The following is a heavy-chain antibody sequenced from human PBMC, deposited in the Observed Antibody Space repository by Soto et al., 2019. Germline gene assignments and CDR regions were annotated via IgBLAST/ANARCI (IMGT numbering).Heavy chain of an antibody. J-gene: IGHJ4*02. CDR1: GYTFTSYY. V-gene: IGHV1-46*01. Sequence: GASVKVSCKASGYTFTSYYMHWVRQAPGQGLEWMGIINPSGGSTSYAQKFQGRVTMTRDTSTSTVYMELSSLRSEDTAVYYCSLHSLRYFDWLLSFDHWGQGALVTVSS. D-gene: IGHD3-9*01. CDR2: INPSGGST. CDR3: SLHSLRYFDWLLSFDH.